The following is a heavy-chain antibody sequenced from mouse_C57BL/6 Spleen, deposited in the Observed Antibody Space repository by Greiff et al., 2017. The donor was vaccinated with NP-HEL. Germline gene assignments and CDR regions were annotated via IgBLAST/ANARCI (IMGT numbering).Heavy chain of an antibody. CDR2: IYPRSGNT. CDR3: ASLPRFAY. CDR1: GYTFTSYG. J-gene: IGHJ3*01. Sequence: VHLVESGAELARPGASVKLSCKASGYTFTSYGISWVKQRTGQGLEWIGEIYPRSGNTYYNEKFKGKATLTADKSSSTAYMELRSLTSEDSAVYFCASLPRFAYWGQVTLVTVSA. V-gene: IGHV1-81*01.